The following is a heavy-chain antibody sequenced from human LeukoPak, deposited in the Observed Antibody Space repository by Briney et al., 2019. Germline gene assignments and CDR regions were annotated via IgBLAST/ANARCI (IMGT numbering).Heavy chain of an antibody. V-gene: IGHV1-2*02. J-gene: IGHJ4*02. CDR2: INPNSCGT. Sequence: ASVKVSCKASGYTFTGYYMHWVRQSPGQGLEWMGWINPNSCGTNYAQKFQGRITMARDTSTSTAYMELSRLRSDDTAIYYCARDTSSSPGYWGQGTLVTVSS. CDR1: GYTFTGYY. D-gene: IGHD2-2*01. CDR3: ARDTSSSPGY.